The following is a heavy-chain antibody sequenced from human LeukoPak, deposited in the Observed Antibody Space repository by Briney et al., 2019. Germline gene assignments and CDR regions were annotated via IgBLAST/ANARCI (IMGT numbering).Heavy chain of an antibody. CDR3: ARALYDSSGYYFDY. D-gene: IGHD3-22*01. V-gene: IGHV3-53*01. CDR1: GFTVSSNY. Sequence: GGSLRLSCAASGFTVSSNYMSWVRQAPGKGLEWVSVLYSGGGTYYADSVKGRFTISRDNSKNTLYLQMNSLRAEDTAVYYCARALYDSSGYYFDYWGQGTLVTVSS. CDR2: LYSGGGT. J-gene: IGHJ4*02.